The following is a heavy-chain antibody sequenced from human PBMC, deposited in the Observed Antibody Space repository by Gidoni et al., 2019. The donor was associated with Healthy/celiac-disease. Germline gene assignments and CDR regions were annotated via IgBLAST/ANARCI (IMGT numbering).Heavy chain of an antibody. J-gene: IGHJ2*01. CDR3: ATRTTYLLDWYFDL. CDR1: GFTFSSYA. CDR2: ISGSGDNT. Sequence: EVQLLESGGGLVQPGGSLRLSCAASGFTFSSYAMNWVRQPPGKGLEWVSAISGSGDNTSYADSVKGRFTISRDNSKNTLYLQMNSLRAEDTAVYYCATRTTYLLDWYFDLWGRGTLVTVSS. D-gene: IGHD3-3*01. V-gene: IGHV3-23*01.